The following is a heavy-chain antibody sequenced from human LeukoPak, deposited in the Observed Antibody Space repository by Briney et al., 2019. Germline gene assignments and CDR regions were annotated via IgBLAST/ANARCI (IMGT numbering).Heavy chain of an antibody. D-gene: IGHD2-21*01. Sequence: PSETLSLTXTVSGYSISSGYYWGWFRQPPGKGLEWIGSIYHSGSTYYNPSLKSRVTISVDTSKNQFSLKLSSVTAADTAVYYCARPSGGGDFNDAFDIWGQGTMVTVSS. CDR2: IYHSGST. J-gene: IGHJ3*02. CDR1: GYSISSGYY. V-gene: IGHV4-38-2*02. CDR3: ARPSGGGDFNDAFDI.